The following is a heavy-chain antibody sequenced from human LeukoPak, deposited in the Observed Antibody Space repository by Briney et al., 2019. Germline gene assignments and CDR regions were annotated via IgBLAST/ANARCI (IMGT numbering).Heavy chain of an antibody. Sequence: ASVKISCKATGYTFTSYYMHWVRQAPGQGLEWMGIINPSGGSSSYAQKFQGRVTMTRDTSTSTVYMELSSLRSEDTAVYYCARDQGEAAAGPFDHWGQGTLVTVSS. CDR2: INPSGGSS. CDR1: GYTFTSYY. D-gene: IGHD6-13*01. CDR3: ARDQGEAAAGPFDH. V-gene: IGHV1-46*01. J-gene: IGHJ4*02.